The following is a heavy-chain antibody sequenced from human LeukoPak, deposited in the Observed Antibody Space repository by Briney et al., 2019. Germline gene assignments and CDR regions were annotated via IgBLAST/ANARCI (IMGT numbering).Heavy chain of an antibody. CDR1: GYTFTGYY. V-gene: IGHV1-2*02. Sequence: ASVKVSCTASGYTFTGYYMHWVRQAPGQGLEWMGWINPNSGGTNYAQKFQGRVTMTRDTSISTAYMELSRLRSDDTAVYYCARDVGYCSSTSCSLGYYYYYGMDVWGQGTTVTVSS. D-gene: IGHD2-2*01. J-gene: IGHJ6*02. CDR3: ARDVGYCSSTSCSLGYYYYYGMDV. CDR2: INPNSGGT.